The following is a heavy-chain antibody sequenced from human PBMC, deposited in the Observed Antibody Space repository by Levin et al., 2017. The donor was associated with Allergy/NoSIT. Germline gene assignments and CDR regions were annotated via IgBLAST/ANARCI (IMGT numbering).Heavy chain of an antibody. Sequence: SGPTLVKPTQAVALTCSFSGFSITSAGVCVSWIRQAPGKALEWLALIYWDDDKRYSPSLKSRLTITKDTSKNQVVLTMTNMDPVDTATYYCAHSRYGFFDYWGQGTLVTVSS. CDR2: IYWDDDK. CDR3: AHSRYGFFDY. V-gene: IGHV2-5*02. CDR1: GFSITSAGVC. D-gene: IGHD3-3*01. J-gene: IGHJ4*02.